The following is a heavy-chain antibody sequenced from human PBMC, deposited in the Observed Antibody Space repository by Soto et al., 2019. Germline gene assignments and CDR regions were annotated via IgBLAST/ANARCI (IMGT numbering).Heavy chain of an antibody. V-gene: IGHV3-66*04. CDR2: IYSGGST. Sequence: VQLVESGGGLVQPGGSLRLSCAASGFTVSSNYISWVRQAPGKGLEWVSVIYSGGSTFYADSVKGRFTISRDNSKNTLYLQMDSLRAEDTAMYYCARHAGSSYYNEAFDIWGQGTMVTVSS. CDR3: ARHAGSSYYNEAFDI. CDR1: GFTVSSNY. J-gene: IGHJ3*02. D-gene: IGHD3-10*01.